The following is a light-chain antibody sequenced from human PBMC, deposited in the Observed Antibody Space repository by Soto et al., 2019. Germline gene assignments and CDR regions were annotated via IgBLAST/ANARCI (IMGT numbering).Light chain of an antibody. J-gene: IGKJ4*01. V-gene: IGKV3-15*01. CDR1: QSGSGN. CDR3: QQYNNWPPLT. CDR2: GAS. Sequence: EIVMTQSPATLSVSPGERATLSCRASQSGSGNLAWYQQKPGQAPRLLIYGASTRATGIPARFSGSGSGTEFALTISSLHSEDFAVYYCQQYNNWPPLTFGGGTKVEIK.